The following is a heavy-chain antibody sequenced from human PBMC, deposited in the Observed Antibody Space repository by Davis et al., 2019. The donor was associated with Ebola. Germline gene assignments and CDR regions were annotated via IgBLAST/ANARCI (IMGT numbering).Heavy chain of an antibody. CDR1: GYTFTSYY. V-gene: IGHV1-46*01. Sequence: ASVKVSCKASGYTFTSYYMHWVRQAPGQGLEWMGIIHPIGGSTNYAQKFQGRVTLTTDTSSSSAYMELRSLRSDDTAVYYWARGDNVDTAKDTYFDYWGQGTLVTVSS. D-gene: IGHD5-18*01. J-gene: IGHJ4*02. CDR2: IHPIGGST. CDR3: ARGDNVDTAKDTYFDY.